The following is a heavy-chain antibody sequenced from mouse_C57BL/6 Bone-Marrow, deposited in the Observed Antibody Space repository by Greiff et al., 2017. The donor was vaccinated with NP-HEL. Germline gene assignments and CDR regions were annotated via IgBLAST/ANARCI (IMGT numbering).Heavy chain of an antibody. CDR1: GYSITSGYY. Sequence: DVQLVESGPGLVKPSQSLSLTCSVTGYSITSGYYWNWIRQFPGNKLEWMGYISYDGSNNYNPSLKNRISITRDTSKNQFFLKLNSVTTEDTATYYCAMHVKGFDYWGQGTTPTVSS. D-gene: IGHD1-3*01. V-gene: IGHV3-6*01. CDR2: ISYDGSN. J-gene: IGHJ2*01. CDR3: AMHVKGFDY.